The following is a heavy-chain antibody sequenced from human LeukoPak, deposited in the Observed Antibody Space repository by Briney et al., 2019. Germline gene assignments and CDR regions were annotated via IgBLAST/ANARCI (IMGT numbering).Heavy chain of an antibody. CDR1: GYTFTSYG. CDR3: ATENFGLGSPFDP. CDR2: FDPEDGER. D-gene: IGHD3-16*01. J-gene: IGHJ5*02. V-gene: IGHV1-24*01. Sequence: ASVKVSCKASGYTFTSYGIFWVRQAPGQGLEWMGGFDPEDGERIYAQKFQGRVTMTEDTSTDTAYMELSSLTSEDTAMYYCATENFGLGSPFDPWGQGTLVTVSS.